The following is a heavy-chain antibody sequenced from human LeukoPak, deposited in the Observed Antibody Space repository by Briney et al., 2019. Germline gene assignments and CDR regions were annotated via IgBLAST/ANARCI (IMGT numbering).Heavy chain of an antibody. V-gene: IGHV4-61*01. CDR3: AGGLSWSGYYNY. D-gene: IGHD3-3*01. Sequence: SETLSLTCAVFGGSITTGNWWNWVRQPPGKGLEWIGYIYYSGSTNYNPSLKSRVTISVDTSKNQFSLKLSSVTAADTAVYYCAGGLSWSGYYNYWGQGTLVTVSS. CDR2: IYYSGST. CDR1: GGSITTGNW. J-gene: IGHJ4*02.